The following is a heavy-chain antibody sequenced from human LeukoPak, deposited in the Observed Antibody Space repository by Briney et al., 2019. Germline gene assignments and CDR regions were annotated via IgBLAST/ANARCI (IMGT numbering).Heavy chain of an antibody. CDR1: GFTFSSYS. V-gene: IGHV3-21*01. CDR2: ISSSSSYI. Sequence: PGGSLRLSCAASGFTFSSYSMNWVRQAPGKGLEWVSSISSSSSYIYYADSVKGRFTISRDNAKNSLYLQMNSLRAEDTAVYYCARPPTTITGTTQAFDIWGQGTMVTVSS. CDR3: ARPPTTITGTTQAFDI. D-gene: IGHD1-7*01. J-gene: IGHJ3*02.